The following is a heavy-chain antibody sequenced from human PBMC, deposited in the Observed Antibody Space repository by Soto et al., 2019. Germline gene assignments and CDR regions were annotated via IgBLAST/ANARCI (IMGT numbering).Heavy chain of an antibody. Sequence: QVRLEQSGAEVKQPGASVKVSCKASGYRFIDYGTTWVRQAPGQGLEWMGWISDYNGNTHYGKKFQGRVTMTTDTSTRTAYLELKSLRSDDTAVYFCSAEGYYSGSGTYSPPRYYGMDAWGQGTTVTVSS. J-gene: IGHJ6*02. D-gene: IGHD3-10*01. V-gene: IGHV1-18*01. CDR3: SAEGYYSGSGTYSPPRYYGMDA. CDR2: ISDYNGNT. CDR1: GYRFIDYG.